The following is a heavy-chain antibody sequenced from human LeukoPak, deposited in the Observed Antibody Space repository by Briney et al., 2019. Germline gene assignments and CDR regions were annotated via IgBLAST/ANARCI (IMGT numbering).Heavy chain of an antibody. CDR3: AKGHTYGMI. Sequence: PVGSLRLSCAASGFTFSNYYMTWLRQTPGKGLEWVSYISSSGDIMDYADSVKGRFTISRDNAKTSLYLQMNSLGADDTAIYYCAKGHTYGMIWGQGTLVTVSS. D-gene: IGHD5-18*01. CDR2: ISSSGDIM. J-gene: IGHJ4*02. V-gene: IGHV3-11*01. CDR1: GFTFSNYY.